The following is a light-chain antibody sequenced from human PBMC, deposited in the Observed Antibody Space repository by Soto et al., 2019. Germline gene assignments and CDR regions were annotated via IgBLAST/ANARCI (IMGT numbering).Light chain of an antibody. CDR3: QQYGDIPRYT. CDR2: RAS. V-gene: IGKV3-20*01. CDR1: QNVNNNK. J-gene: IGKJ2*01. Sequence: EIVMTQSPGTLSLSPGERATLSCRASQNVNNNKVAWYQHKPGQAPRLLISRASSRATGIPDRFSGGGSGTDFTLSISRLEPEDFAVYYCQQYGDIPRYTFGQGTKLEFK.